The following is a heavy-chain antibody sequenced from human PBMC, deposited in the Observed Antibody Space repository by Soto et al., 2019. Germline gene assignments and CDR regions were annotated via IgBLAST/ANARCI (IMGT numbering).Heavy chain of an antibody. Sequence: QVQLVQSGGEVKRPGASVKVSCKASGYPFTSYGISWVRQAPEQGLEWMGWINPYNGNTKYAQKFQGRVTMTTETSTTTAYMELRSLSLDDTAVYYCARNLASVHDYWCLGSLVTVSS. CDR2: INPYNGNT. CDR3: ARNLASVHDY. V-gene: IGHV1-18*04. D-gene: IGHD1-1*01. J-gene: IGHJ4*02. CDR1: GYPFTSYG.